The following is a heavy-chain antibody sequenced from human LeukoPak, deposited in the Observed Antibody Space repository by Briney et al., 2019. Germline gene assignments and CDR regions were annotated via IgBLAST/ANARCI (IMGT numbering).Heavy chain of an antibody. CDR2: IYPGDSDA. V-gene: IGHV5-51*01. D-gene: IGHD4-17*01. CDR1: GYIFASYW. Sequence: GESLKISCQSFGYIFASYWIAWVRQTPGKGLEWMGIIYPGDSDARYSPSFQGQVIISADKSISTAYLQWSSLKASDTAMYYCASLTVTNTLDYWGQGTLVTVSS. J-gene: IGHJ4*02. CDR3: ASLTVTNTLDY.